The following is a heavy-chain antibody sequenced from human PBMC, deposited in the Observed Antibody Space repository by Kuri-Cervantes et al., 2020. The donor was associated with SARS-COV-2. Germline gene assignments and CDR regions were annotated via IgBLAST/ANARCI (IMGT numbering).Heavy chain of an antibody. V-gene: IGHV3-48*03. D-gene: IGHD3-9*01. J-gene: IGHJ6*02. CDR2: ISSSGSTI. Sequence: GGSLRLSCAASGFTFSSYEMNWVRQAPGKGLEWVSYISSSGSTIYYADSVKGRFTISRDNAKNSLYLQMNSLRAEDTAVYYCASGLNDYYYYYGMDVWGQGTTVTVSS. CDR3: ASGLNDYYYYYGMDV. CDR1: GFTFSSYE.